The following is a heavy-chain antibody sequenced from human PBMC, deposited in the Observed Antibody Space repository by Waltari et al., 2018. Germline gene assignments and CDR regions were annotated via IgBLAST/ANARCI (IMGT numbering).Heavy chain of an antibody. CDR2: IWYDGSNK. J-gene: IGHJ4*02. CDR3: ARDRGYCSGGSCYEFDY. D-gene: IGHD2-15*01. V-gene: IGHV3-33*01. Sequence: RLSCAASGFTFSSYGMHWVRQAPGKGLEWVAVIWYDGSNKYYADSVKGRFTISRDNSKNTLYLQMNSLRAEDTAVYYCARDRGYCSGGSCYEFDYWGQGTLVTVSS. CDR1: GFTFSSYG.